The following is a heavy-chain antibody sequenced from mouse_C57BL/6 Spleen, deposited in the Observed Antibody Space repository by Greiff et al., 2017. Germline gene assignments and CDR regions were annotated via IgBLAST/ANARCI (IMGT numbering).Heavy chain of an antibody. CDR1: GYSFTGYY. D-gene: IGHD2-3*01. V-gene: IGHV1-42*01. CDR2: INPSTGGT. J-gene: IGHJ2*01. CDR3: AKGDGYSYFDY. Sequence: EVQLQQSGPELVKPGASVKISCKASGYSFTGYYMNWVKQSPEKSLEWIGEINPSTGGTTYNQKFKAKATLTVDKSSSTAYMQLKSLTSEDSAVYYCAKGDGYSYFDYWGQGTTLTVSS.